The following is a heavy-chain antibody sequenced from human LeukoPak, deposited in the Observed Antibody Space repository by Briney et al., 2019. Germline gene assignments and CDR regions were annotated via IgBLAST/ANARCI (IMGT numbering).Heavy chain of an antibody. CDR2: ISYDGSNK. D-gene: IGHD2-2*01. J-gene: IGHJ3*02. Sequence: GRSLRLSCAASGFTFRSYAMHWVRQAPGKGLEWVAVISYDGSNKYYADSVKGRFIISRDNSKNTLYLKMNTLRAEDTAVYYCARTIYCDSINCSPFAVNIGGQGTMLPVSS. CDR3: ARTIYCDSINCSPFAVNI. CDR1: GFTFRSYA. V-gene: IGHV3-30*04.